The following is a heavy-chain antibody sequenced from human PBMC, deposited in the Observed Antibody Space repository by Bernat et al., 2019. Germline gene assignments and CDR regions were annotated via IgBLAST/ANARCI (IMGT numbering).Heavy chain of an antibody. CDR3: ARGSPPGGYDYYHYYYMDV. CDR1: GYTFTSYG. D-gene: IGHD5-12*01. J-gene: IGHJ6*03. Sequence: QVQLVQSGAEVKKPGASVKVSCKASGYTFTSYGISWVRQAPGQGLEWMGWISAYNGNTNYAQKLQGRVTMTTDTSTSTAYMELRSLRSDDTAVYYCARGSPPGGYDYYHYYYMDVWGKGTTVTVSS. CDR2: ISAYNGNT. V-gene: IGHV1-18*01.